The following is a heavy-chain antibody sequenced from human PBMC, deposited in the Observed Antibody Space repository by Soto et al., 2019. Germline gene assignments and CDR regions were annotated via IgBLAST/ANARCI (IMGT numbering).Heavy chain of an antibody. CDR3: ASVDTAMVGAFDI. D-gene: IGHD5-18*01. V-gene: IGHV4-39*01. CDR1: GGSISSSSYY. J-gene: IGHJ3*02. CDR2: MYYSGSS. Sequence: SETLSLTCTVTGGSISSSSYYWGWIRQPPGKGLEWIGSMYYSGSSYYNPSLRSRVTISVDTSKNQFSLKLSSVNAADTAVYYCASVDTAMVGAFDIWGQGTMVTVSS.